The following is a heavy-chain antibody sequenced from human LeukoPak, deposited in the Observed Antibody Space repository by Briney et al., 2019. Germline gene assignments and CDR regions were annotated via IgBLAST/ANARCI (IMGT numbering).Heavy chain of an antibody. CDR3: VRGDKYDVNGQRSAGTH. D-gene: IGHD2-8*01. CDR1: GFTFSSYA. J-gene: IGHJ4*02. CDR2: ISNSGSSSST. Sequence: GGSLRLSCAASGFTFSSYAMSWVRQAPGKGLEWVSGISNSGSSSSTYYADFVKARFTISRDNAKNSLYLDMNSLSVEDTAFYYCVRGDKYDVNGQRSAGTHWGQGTLVTVSS. V-gene: IGHV3-23*01.